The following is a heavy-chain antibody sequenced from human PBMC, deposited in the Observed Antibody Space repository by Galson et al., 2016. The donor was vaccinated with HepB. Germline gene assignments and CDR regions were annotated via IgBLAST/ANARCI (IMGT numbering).Heavy chain of an antibody. Sequence: SVKVSCKASGYFFATLGINWVRQAPGHGLEWMGWISPHNGDTSHAQTLQGRVTMTTDISTSTAYMELRSLQSDDTAVYYCARGYGGDSWNALDIWGQGTMVTVSS. D-gene: IGHD4-23*01. CDR2: ISPHNGDT. V-gene: IGHV1-18*01. CDR1: GYFFATLG. CDR3: ARGYGGDSWNALDI. J-gene: IGHJ3*02.